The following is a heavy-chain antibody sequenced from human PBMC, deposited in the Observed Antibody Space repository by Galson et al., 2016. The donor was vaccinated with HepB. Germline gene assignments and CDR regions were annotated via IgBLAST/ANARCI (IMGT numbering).Heavy chain of an antibody. V-gene: IGHV1-24*01. D-gene: IGHD3-10*01. Sequence: EWMGGFDPEGGEIINAQKFQGRVTMTEDTSTDTAYMELSSLRSEDTAVYFCATVPTLVRGVIRGTFGMDVWGQGTTVTVSS. CDR2: FDPEGGEI. CDR3: ATVPTLVRGVIRGTFGMDV. J-gene: IGHJ6*02.